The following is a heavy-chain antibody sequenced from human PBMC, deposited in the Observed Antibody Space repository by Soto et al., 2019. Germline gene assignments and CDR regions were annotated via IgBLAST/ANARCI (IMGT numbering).Heavy chain of an antibody. J-gene: IGHJ6*02. V-gene: IGHV3-30-3*01. Sequence: QVQLVESGGGVVQPGRSLRLSCAASGFTFSSYAMHWVRQAPGKGLEWVAVISYDGSNKYYADSVKGRFTISRDNSKNXXYLQMSSVRAEDTAVYYCASALGLSGCHYYYGMDVWGQGTTVTVSS. CDR1: GFTFSSYA. CDR3: ASALGLSGCHYYYGMDV. CDR2: ISYDGSNK. D-gene: IGHD3-10*01.